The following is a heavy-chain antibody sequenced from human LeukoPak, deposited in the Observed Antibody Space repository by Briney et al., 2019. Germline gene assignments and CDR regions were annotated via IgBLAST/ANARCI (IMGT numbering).Heavy chain of an antibody. CDR2: MNPNSGNT. Sequence: ASVEVSGKASGYTFNNYDINWVRQAPGQGLEWMGWMNPNSGNTGYAQKFQGRFTLTRETFISTAYMELSSLRSDDTAVYYCVRAMAPLDTFNYQYAMDVWGQGTMVTVSS. CDR3: VRAMAPLDTFNYQYAMDV. J-gene: IGHJ6*02. V-gene: IGHV1-8*01. CDR1: GYTFNNYD. D-gene: IGHD5-24*01.